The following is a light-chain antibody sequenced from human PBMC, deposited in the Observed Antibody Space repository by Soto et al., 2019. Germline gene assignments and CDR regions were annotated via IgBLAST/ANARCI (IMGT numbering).Light chain of an antibody. J-gene: IGLJ1*01. CDR1: SSNIGSNY. CDR3: EAWDDRLSGLYV. CDR2: SNN. V-gene: IGLV1-47*02. Sequence: QSVLTQPPSASGTPGQRVTISCSGSSSNIGSNYVYWYQQLPGTAPKLLTYSNNQRPSGVPDRFSGSKSGTSASLAISGLRSEDEADYSCEAWDDRLSGLYVFGTGTKVTVL.